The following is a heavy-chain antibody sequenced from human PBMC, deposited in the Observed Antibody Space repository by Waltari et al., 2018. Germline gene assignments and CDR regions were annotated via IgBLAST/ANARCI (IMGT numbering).Heavy chain of an antibody. Sequence: QVQLQESGPGLVKPSETLSLTCTVSGGSISSYYWTWIRQPAGKGLEWIGRIYTSGSTNYNPSLKSRVTMSVDTSKNQFSLKLSSVTAADTAVYYCARDPRGEDSGSENWFDPWGQGTLVTVSS. V-gene: IGHV4-4*07. D-gene: IGHD1-26*01. CDR1: GGSISSYY. CDR2: IYTSGST. CDR3: ARDPRGEDSGSENWFDP. J-gene: IGHJ5*02.